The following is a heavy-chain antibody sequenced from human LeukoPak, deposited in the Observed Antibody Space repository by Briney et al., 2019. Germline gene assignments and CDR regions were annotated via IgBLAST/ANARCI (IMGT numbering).Heavy chain of an antibody. Sequence: GGSLRLSCAASGFTFSSSPMNWVRQAPGKGLEWVSSINNVGSHIYYAGSVRGRFTISRDNAKNSLYLQMSSLRAEDTAVYYCTRDPTQYLRYGYFDYWGQGTLVTVSS. CDR1: GFTFSSSP. J-gene: IGHJ4*02. D-gene: IGHD4-11*01. CDR3: TRDPTQYLRYGYFDY. CDR2: INNVGSHI. V-gene: IGHV3-21*01.